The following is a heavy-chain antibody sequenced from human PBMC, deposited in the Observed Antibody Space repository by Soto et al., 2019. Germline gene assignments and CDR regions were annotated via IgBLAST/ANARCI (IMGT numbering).Heavy chain of an antibody. D-gene: IGHD1-26*01. CDR2: ISSSGSTI. Sequence: PGGSLRLSCAASGFTFSDYYMSWIRQAPGKGLEWVSYISSSGSTIYYADSVKGRFTISRDNAKNTLYLQVNSLRAEDTAVYYCANGRGGTFYYGMDVWGQGTTVTVSS. J-gene: IGHJ6*02. CDR3: ANGRGGTFYYGMDV. V-gene: IGHV3-11*04. CDR1: GFTFSDYY.